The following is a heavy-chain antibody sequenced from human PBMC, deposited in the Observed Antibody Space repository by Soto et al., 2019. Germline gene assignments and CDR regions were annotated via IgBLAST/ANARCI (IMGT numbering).Heavy chain of an antibody. J-gene: IGHJ4*02. CDR3: AMGWSSGWSYYFDY. D-gene: IGHD6-19*01. CDR1: GYTFTSYG. CDR2: ISAYNGNT. V-gene: IGHV1-18*01. Sequence: ASVKVSCKASGYTFTSYGISWVRQAPGQGLEWMGWISAYNGNTNYAQKLQGRVTMTTDTSTSTAYMELRSLRSDDTSVYYCAMGWSSGWSYYFDYWGQGTLVTVSS.